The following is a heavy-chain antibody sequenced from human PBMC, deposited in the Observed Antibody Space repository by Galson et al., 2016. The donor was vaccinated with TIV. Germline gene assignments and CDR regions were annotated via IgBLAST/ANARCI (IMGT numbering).Heavy chain of an antibody. Sequence: SLRLSCAATGFSFSSYEMNWVRQAPGKGLEWVSYIIESGRTIYYADSVKGRFTISRDNSKNTLYLQMNSLRDEDTARYYCARPFSRLIPVACFFDSWGQGTLVTVSS. V-gene: IGHV3-48*03. CDR3: ARPFSRLIPVACFFDS. D-gene: IGHD6-19*01. CDR1: GFSFSSYE. CDR2: IIESGRTI. J-gene: IGHJ4*02.